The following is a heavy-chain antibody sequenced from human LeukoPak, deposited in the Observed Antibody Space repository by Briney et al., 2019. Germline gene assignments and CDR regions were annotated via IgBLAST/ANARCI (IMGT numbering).Heavy chain of an antibody. V-gene: IGHV1-2*06. D-gene: IGHD6-6*01. CDR2: INPNSGGT. J-gene: IGHJ5*02. Sequence: ASVKVSCKASGYTFTGYYFHWVRQAPGQGLEWMGRINPNSGGTNYAQKFQGRVTMTRNTSISTAYMELSSLRSEDTAVYYCAREDSSLQFVPWGQGTLVTVSS. CDR1: GYTFTGYY. CDR3: AREDSSLQFVP.